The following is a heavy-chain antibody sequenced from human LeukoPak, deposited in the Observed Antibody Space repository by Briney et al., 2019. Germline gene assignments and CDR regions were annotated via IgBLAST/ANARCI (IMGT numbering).Heavy chain of an antibody. CDR3: ARDPGGNSLYYYYGMDV. CDR1: GGSISSSSYY. J-gene: IGHJ6*02. Sequence: PSETLSLTCTVSGGSISSSSYYWGWIRQPPGKGLEWIGSIYYSGSTYYNPSLKSRVTISEDTSKNQFSLKLSSVTAADTAVYYCARDPGGNSLYYYYGMDVWGQGTTVTVSS. D-gene: IGHD4-23*01. CDR2: IYYSGST. V-gene: IGHV4-39*07.